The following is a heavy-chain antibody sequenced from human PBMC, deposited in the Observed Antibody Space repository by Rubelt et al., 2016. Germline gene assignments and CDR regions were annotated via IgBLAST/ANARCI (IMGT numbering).Heavy chain of an antibody. Sequence: EVQLVESGGGLVHPGGSLRLSCVVSGFTVSSNYMSWVRQAPGKGLEWVSVIYNGGSTYYADSVKGRFTISRDNSKNTVSLSMNSLSTEDTAVYHCAKGGVSGWYFGTWGQGTLVTVSS. J-gene: IGHJ4*02. CDR3: AKGGVSGWYFGT. D-gene: IGHD6-19*01. CDR2: IYNGGST. CDR1: GFTVSSNY. V-gene: IGHV3-66*01.